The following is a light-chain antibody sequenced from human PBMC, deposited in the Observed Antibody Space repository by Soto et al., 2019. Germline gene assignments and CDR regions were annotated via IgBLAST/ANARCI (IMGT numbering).Light chain of an antibody. CDR2: KAS. Sequence: DIQMTQSPSTLPASVGDRVTITCRASQNISNWLAWYQQKPGKAPKLLIYKASTLESGVPSRFSGSGSGTEFTLTISILQPDDFANYCRQQCEFSWTFGQGTKVDIK. CDR1: QNISNW. V-gene: IGKV1-5*03. J-gene: IGKJ1*01. CDR3: QQCEFSWT.